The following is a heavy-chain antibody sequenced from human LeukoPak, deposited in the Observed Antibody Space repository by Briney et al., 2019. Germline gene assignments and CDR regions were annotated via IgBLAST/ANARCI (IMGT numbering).Heavy chain of an antibody. Sequence: PSETLSLTCTVSGGSISSYYWSWIRQPPGKGLEWIGYIYYSGSTNYNPSLKSRVTISVDTSKNQFSLKLSSVTAADTAVYYCAREKVTYYYDSSGYNAFDIWGQGTMVTVSS. D-gene: IGHD3-22*01. CDR1: GGSISSYY. CDR3: AREKVTYYYDSSGYNAFDI. CDR2: IYYSGST. V-gene: IGHV4-59*01. J-gene: IGHJ3*02.